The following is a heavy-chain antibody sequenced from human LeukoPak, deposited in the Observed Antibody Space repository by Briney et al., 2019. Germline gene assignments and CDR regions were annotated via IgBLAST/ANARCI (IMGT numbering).Heavy chain of an antibody. D-gene: IGHD2-15*01. V-gene: IGHV3-23*01. CDR3: AKGKGSSSSSIDW. J-gene: IGHJ4*02. Sequence: GGSLRLSCAASGFTFNTYAMSWVRQAPGKGLEWVSAISGSAGCTYYADSVKGRFTISRDNSKNILYLQIHSLRAEDTAVYYCAKGKGSSSSSIDWWGQGTLVTVSS. CDR1: GFTFNTYA. CDR2: ISGSAGCT.